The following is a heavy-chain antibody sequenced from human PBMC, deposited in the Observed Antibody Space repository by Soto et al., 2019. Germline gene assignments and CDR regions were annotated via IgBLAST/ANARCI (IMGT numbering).Heavy chain of an antibody. V-gene: IGHV3-30*18. CDR3: AKERYNGEGNYCDY. CDR1: GFTFSNIG. D-gene: IGHD3-10*01. J-gene: IGHJ4*02. Sequence: QVQLVESGGGVVQPGRSLRLSCAASGFTFSNIGMHWVRQAPGKGLEWVAVISFDGRVQYHADSVKGRFTLSRDNSKNTLYLQMNSLRVEDTAVYYCAKERYNGEGNYCDYWGQGTLVTVSS. CDR2: ISFDGRVQ.